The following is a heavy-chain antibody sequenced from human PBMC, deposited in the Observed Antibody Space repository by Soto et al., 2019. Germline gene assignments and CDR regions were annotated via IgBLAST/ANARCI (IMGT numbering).Heavy chain of an antibody. D-gene: IGHD2-2*01. CDR2: IYYSGST. CDR1: GGSISSSSYY. CDR3: ARSEGPIPEVVVPAAPYYYYGMDV. Sequence: QLQLQESGPGLVKPSETLSLTCTVSGGSISSSSYYWGWIRQPPGKGLEWIGSIYYSGSTYYNPSLQSRVTISVDTSKNQFSLKLSSVTAADTAVYYCARSEGPIPEVVVPAAPYYYYGMDVWGQGTTVTVSS. V-gene: IGHV4-39*01. J-gene: IGHJ6*02.